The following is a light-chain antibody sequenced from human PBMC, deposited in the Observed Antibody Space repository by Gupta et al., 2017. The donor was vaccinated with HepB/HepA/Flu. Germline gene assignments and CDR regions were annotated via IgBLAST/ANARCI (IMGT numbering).Light chain of an antibody. Sequence: QTVVTQESSLTVSPGGTVTLTSASCTGAGTGAYYPNMFQQKPEQAPRALIYSAYNKHSWTPARFSGSLLGGKAALTLSGVQPEDEADYYCLLSGGDGWVFGGGTKLTVL. J-gene: IGLJ3*02. CDR2: SAY. CDR3: LLSGGDGWV. CDR1: TGAGTGAYY. V-gene: IGLV7-43*01.